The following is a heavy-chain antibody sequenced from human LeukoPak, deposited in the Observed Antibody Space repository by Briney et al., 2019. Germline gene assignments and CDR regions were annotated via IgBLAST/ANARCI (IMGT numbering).Heavy chain of an antibody. CDR1: GFTFSSYG. V-gene: IGHV3-33*06. CDR3: AKGAHSSSWYYYYMDV. D-gene: IGHD6-13*01. CDR2: IWYDGSNK. Sequence: GRSLRLSCAASGFTFSSYGMHWVRQAPGRGLEWVAVIWYDGSNKYYADSVKGRFTISRDNSKNTLYLQMNSLRAEDTAVYYCAKGAHSSSWYYYYMDVWGKGTTVTVSS. J-gene: IGHJ6*03.